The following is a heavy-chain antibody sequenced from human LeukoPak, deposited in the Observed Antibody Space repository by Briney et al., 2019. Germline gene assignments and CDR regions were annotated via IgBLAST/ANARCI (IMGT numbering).Heavy chain of an antibody. CDR1: GFTFSSFD. CDR3: AKDHYGDYFSTGAFDI. J-gene: IGHJ3*02. D-gene: IGHD4-17*01. CDR2: ISGSGGST. V-gene: IGHV3-23*01. Sequence: GGSLRPSCAASGFTFSSFDMSWARQAPGEGLEWVSAISGSGGSTYNADSVKGRFTISRDNSKNTMYLQMNSLRAEDTAVYYCAKDHYGDYFSTGAFDIWGQGTTVIVSS.